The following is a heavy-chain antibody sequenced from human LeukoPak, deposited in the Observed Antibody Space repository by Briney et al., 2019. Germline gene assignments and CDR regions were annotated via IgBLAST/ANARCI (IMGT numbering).Heavy chain of an antibody. D-gene: IGHD3-22*01. CDR2: IRSKAHSYAT. Sequence: GGSLRLSCAASGFTFSGSAMHWVRQASGKGLEWVGRIRSKAHSYATAYAASVKGRFTISRDDSKNTAYLQMNSLKTEDTAVYYCTRHGGRDYYDSTEDAFDIWGQGAMVTVSS. CDR1: GFTFSGSA. J-gene: IGHJ3*02. V-gene: IGHV3-73*01. CDR3: TRHGGRDYYDSTEDAFDI.